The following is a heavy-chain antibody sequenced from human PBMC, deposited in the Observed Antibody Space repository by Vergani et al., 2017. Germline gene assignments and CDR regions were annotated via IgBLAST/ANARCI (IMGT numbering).Heavy chain of an antibody. D-gene: IGHD3-16*01. CDR1: GGSISSGGYY. CDR3: GRDIEWGGDAFDI. J-gene: IGHJ3*02. Sequence: QVQLQESGPGLVKPSQTLSLTCTVSGGSISSGGYYWSWIRQHPGKGLEWIGYIYYSGSTYYNPSLKSRVTISVDTSKNQFSLKLSSVTAADTAVYYCGRDIEWGGDAFDIWGQGTMVTVSS. V-gene: IGHV4-31*03. CDR2: IYYSGST.